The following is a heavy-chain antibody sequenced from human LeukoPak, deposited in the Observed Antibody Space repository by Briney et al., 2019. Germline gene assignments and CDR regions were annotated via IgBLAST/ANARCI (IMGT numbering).Heavy chain of an antibody. J-gene: IGHJ4*02. CDR2: IYYSGNT. Sequence: SETLSLTCSVSGGSISSYYWSWIRQPPGKGLERIGYIYYSGNTNYNPSLKSRVTISVDTSKNQFSLKLSSVTAADTAVYFCAREDYGGNAILWGQGTLVTVSS. CDR3: AREDYGGNAIL. CDR1: GGSISSYY. D-gene: IGHD4-23*01. V-gene: IGHV4-59*01.